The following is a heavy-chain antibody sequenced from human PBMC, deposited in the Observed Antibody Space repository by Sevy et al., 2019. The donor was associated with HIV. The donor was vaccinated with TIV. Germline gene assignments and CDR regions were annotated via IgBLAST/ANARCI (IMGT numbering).Heavy chain of an antibody. D-gene: IGHD3-9*01. J-gene: IGHJ6*02. CDR3: AKDFTGFYGMDV. Sequence: GGSLRLSCAASGLTLSSCGMHWARQAPGKGLEWVAVISYDGSNKYYAESVKGRFTISRDTSKNTLYLQMNSQRAEDTAVYYCAKDFTGFYGMDVWGQGTTVTVSS. V-gene: IGHV3-30*18. CDR1: GLTLSSCG. CDR2: ISYDGSNK.